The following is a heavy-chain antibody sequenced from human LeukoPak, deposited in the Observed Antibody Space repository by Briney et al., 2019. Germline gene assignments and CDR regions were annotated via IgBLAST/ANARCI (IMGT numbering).Heavy chain of an antibody. D-gene: IGHD1-26*01. Sequence: PGESLRLSCVASGFTFEDYGMSWVRQVPGKGLEWVSNINWSGERIGYADSVKGRFTISRDNGKNSLYLQMNSLRVEDTALYYCARDSGKDTPNYVYYMDVWGKGTMVTVSS. V-gene: IGHV3-20*04. CDR3: ARDSGKDTPNYVYYMDV. CDR1: GFTFEDYG. CDR2: INWSGERI. J-gene: IGHJ6*03.